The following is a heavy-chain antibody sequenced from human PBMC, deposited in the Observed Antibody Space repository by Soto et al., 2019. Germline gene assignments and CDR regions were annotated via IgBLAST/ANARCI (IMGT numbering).Heavy chain of an antibody. V-gene: IGHV4-4*07. CDR1: GASISGFY. J-gene: IGHJ5*02. Sequence: SETRSLTCTVSGASISGFYWSWIRKSAGKGLEWIGRIYATGTTDYNPSLKSRVMMSVDTSKNQFSLKLRSVTAADTAVYYCVRDGTKTLRDWFDPWGQGISVTVSS. CDR2: IYATGTT. D-gene: IGHD1-1*01. CDR3: VRDGTKTLRDWFDP.